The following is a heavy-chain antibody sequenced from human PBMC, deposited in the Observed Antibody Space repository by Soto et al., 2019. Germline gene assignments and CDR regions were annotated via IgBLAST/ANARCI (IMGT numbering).Heavy chain of an antibody. Sequence: SETLSLTCTVSGGSISSSSYYWGWIRQPPGKGLEWIGSIYYSGSTYYNPSLKSRVTISVDTSKNQFSLKLSSVTAADTAVNYCARRIQLRGSRDYGMDVWGQGTTVTVSS. J-gene: IGHJ6*02. V-gene: IGHV4-39*01. CDR3: ARRIQLRGSRDYGMDV. CDR1: GGSISSSSYY. D-gene: IGHD5-18*01. CDR2: IYYSGST.